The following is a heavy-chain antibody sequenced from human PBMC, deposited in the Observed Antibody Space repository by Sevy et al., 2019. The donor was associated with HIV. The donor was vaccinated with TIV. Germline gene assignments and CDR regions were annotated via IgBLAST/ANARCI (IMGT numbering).Heavy chain of an antibody. CDR2: ISAYNGNT. CDR1: GYTFTSYG. D-gene: IGHD6-13*01. J-gene: IGHJ4*02. CDR3: AREGIAAAGTYYFDY. Sequence: ASVKVSCKASGYTFTSYGISWVRQAPGQGLEWMGWISAYNGNTNYAQKLQGRVTMTTDTSTSTAYMELRSLRSDDTVVYYCAREGIAAAGTYYFDYWGQGTLVTVSS. V-gene: IGHV1-18*01.